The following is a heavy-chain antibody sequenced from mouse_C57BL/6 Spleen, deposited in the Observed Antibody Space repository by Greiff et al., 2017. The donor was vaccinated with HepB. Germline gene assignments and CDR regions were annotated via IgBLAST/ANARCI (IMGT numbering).Heavy chain of an antibody. CDR2: IYPGDGDT. Sequence: QVQLKESGAELVKPGASVKISCKASGYAFSSYWMNWVKQRPGKGLEWIGQIYPGDGDTNYNGKFKGKATLTADKSSSTAYMQLSSLTSEDSAVDFCALIYYDYDGYAMDYWGQGTSVTVSS. J-gene: IGHJ4*01. D-gene: IGHD2-4*01. CDR3: ALIYYDYDGYAMDY. CDR1: GYAFSSYW. V-gene: IGHV1-80*01.